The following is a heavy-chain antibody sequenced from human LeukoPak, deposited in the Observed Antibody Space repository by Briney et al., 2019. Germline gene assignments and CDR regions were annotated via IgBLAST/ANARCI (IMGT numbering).Heavy chain of an antibody. V-gene: IGHV6-1*01. J-gene: IGHJ2*01. D-gene: IGHD3-3*01. Sequence: SQTLSLTCVISGDSVSSNSAAWNWIRQSPSRGLEWLGRTYYRSQWYNDYAVSVKSRITVNPDTSKNQFSLQLNSVTPEDTAVYYCVRSQIVGYWYFDLWGRGTLVTVSS. CDR2: TYYRSQWYN. CDR3: VRSQIVGYWYFDL. CDR1: GDSVSSNSAA.